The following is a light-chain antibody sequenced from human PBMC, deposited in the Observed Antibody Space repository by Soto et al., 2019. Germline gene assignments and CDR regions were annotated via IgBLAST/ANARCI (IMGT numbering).Light chain of an antibody. CDR3: QQYKSYSPAT. Sequence: DIQMTQSPSTLSASVGDRVTITCRASQSVSGWLAWYQQKPGKAPNLLIYDVSTLESGVPSRFSGSGSGTEFTLTISSLQPDDFATYYCQQYKSYSPATFGQGTKVDIK. V-gene: IGKV1-5*01. CDR1: QSVSGW. J-gene: IGKJ1*01. CDR2: DVS.